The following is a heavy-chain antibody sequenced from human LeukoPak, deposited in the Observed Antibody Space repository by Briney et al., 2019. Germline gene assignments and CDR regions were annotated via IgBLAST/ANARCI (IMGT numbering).Heavy chain of an antibody. Sequence: GGSLRLSCAASGVTFSIYWRTWVRQAPGKGLEWVANIKQDGSQKYYVDPVKGRFTISRDNAKNSLFLQMTSLRAEDTAVYYCARDLWGGSGSGYDYWGPGTLVTVSS. CDR3: ARDLWGGSGSGYDY. V-gene: IGHV3-7*04. D-gene: IGHD3-10*01. J-gene: IGHJ4*02. CDR2: IKQDGSQK. CDR1: GVTFSIYW.